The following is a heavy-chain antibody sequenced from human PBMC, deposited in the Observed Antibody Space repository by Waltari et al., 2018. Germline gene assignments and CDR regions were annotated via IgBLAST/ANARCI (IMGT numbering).Heavy chain of an antibody. CDR3: ARRWVRGRATFQH. CDR2: INHSGST. J-gene: IGHJ1*01. D-gene: IGHD2-21*01. Sequence: QVQLQQWGAGLLKPSETLSLTCAVYGGSFSGYYWSWIRQPPGKGLEWIGEINHSGSTNYNPSLKSRVTISVDTSKNQFSLKLSSVTAADTAVYYCARRWVRGRATFQHWGQGTLVTVSS. CDR1: GGSFSGYY. V-gene: IGHV4-34*01.